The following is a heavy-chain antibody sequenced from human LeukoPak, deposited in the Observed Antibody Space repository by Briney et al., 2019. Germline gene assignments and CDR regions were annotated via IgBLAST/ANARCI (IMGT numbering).Heavy chain of an antibody. CDR2: ISSSGSTI. CDR1: GFIFSTYE. J-gene: IGHJ6*03. V-gene: IGHV3-48*03. D-gene: IGHD3-10*01. Sequence: GGSLRLSCVVSGFIFSTYEMNWVRQAPGKGLEWVSYISSSGSTIYYADSVKGRFTISRDNAKNSLYLQMNSLRAEDTAVYYCARLYGSGSYYNVHHYYYMDVWGKGTTVIISS. CDR3: ARLYGSGSYYNVHHYYYMDV.